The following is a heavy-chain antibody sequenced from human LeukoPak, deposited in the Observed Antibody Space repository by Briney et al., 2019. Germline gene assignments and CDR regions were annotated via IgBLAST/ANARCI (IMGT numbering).Heavy chain of an antibody. Sequence: QPGGSLRLSCAASEFTFSSYAMRWVRQAPGKGLEWVSAISGSGGSTYYADSVKGRFTISRDNSKNTLYLQMNSLRAEDTAVYYCAKVIAVAGIAYYFDYWGQGTLVTVSS. CDR1: EFTFSSYA. J-gene: IGHJ4*02. CDR3: AKVIAVAGIAYYFDY. D-gene: IGHD6-19*01. V-gene: IGHV3-23*01. CDR2: ISGSGGST.